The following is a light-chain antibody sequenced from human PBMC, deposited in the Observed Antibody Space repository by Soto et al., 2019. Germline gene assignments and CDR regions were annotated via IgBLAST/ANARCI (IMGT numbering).Light chain of an antibody. CDR1: QSVSSY. V-gene: IGKV3-11*01. J-gene: IGKJ4*01. CDR3: QQRSNWPPTVT. Sequence: EIVLTQSPATLSLSPGERATLSCRASQSVSSYLAGYQQKPGQAPRSLIFDASNRATGSPAKCSGSGAGTDFTLPISSIGPADFVVYYCQQRSNWPPTVTFGGGTKVEIK. CDR2: DAS.